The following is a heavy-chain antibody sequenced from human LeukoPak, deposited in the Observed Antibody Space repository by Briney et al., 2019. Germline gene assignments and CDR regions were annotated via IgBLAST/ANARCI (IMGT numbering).Heavy chain of an antibody. J-gene: IGHJ4*02. Sequence: GGSLRLSCAASGFTFSSYGMHWVRQAPGKGLEWVAVIWYDGSNEYYADSVKGRFTISRDNSKNTLYLQMNSLRAEDTAVYYCARAGFGVVTPFDYWGQGTLVTVSS. CDR2: IWYDGSNE. CDR3: ARAGFGVVTPFDY. V-gene: IGHV3-33*01. D-gene: IGHD3-3*01. CDR1: GFTFSSYG.